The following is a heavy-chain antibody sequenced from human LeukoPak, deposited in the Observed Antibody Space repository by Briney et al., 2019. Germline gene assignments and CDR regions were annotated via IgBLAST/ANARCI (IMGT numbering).Heavy chain of an antibody. J-gene: IGHJ6*03. V-gene: IGHV4-31*03. CDR1: GGSISSGGYY. Sequence: SETLSLTCTVSGGSISSGGYYWSWIRQHPGKGLEWIGYIYYSGSTYYNPSLKSRVTISVDTSKNQFSLKLSSVTAADTAMYYCARYYYDSSGYYYYYYYMDVWGKGTTVTVSS. CDR3: ARYYYDSSGYYYYYYYMDV. CDR2: IYYSGST. D-gene: IGHD3-22*01.